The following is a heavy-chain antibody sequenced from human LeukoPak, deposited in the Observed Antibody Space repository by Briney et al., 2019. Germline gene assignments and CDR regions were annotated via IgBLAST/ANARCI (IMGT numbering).Heavy chain of an antibody. J-gene: IGHJ4*02. CDR1: GYSISSGYY. CDR3: ARGGGSYIY. D-gene: IGHD1-26*01. Sequence: SETLSLTCTVSGYSISSGYYWGWIRQPPGKGLEWIGSIYHSGRTFYNPSLKSRVTISVDTSKNQFSVKLSSVTAADTAVYYCARGGGSYIYWGQGTLVTVSS. CDR2: IYHSGRT. V-gene: IGHV4-38-2*02.